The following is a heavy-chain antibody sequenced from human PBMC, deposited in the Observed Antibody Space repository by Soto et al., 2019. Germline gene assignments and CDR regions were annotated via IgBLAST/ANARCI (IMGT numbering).Heavy chain of an antibody. CDR2: IYKSATT. D-gene: IGHD7-27*01. Sequence: SETLSLTCSVSGDSISNLDYFWAWIRQPPGQALEYIGYIYKSATTYYNPSFESRVAISVDTSKSKFSLNVTSVTAADTAVYLCARGRYCLTGTCFPNSFDSLAHGALVTLSS. CDR1: GDSISNLDYF. V-gene: IGHV4-30-4*01. CDR3: ARGRYCLTGTCFPNSFDS. J-gene: IGHJ5*01.